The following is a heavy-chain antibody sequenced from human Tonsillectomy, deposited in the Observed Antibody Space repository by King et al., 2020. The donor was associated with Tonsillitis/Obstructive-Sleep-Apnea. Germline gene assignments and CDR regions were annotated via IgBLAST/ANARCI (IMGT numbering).Heavy chain of an antibody. D-gene: IGHD2-2*01. CDR1: GGSISSRDSY. CDR2: IYSFGGT. Sequence: MQLQESGPGLVKPSETLSLTCTISGGSISSRDSYWGWIRQPPGKGLEWIGTIYSFGGTYYNPSLKSRVTISVDMSKDQFSLKLKSVAAADTAVYYCARHPRGDIVVVPAATHFDIWGQGTMVTVSS. J-gene: IGHJ3*02. V-gene: IGHV4-39*01. CDR3: ARHPRGDIVVVPAATHFDI.